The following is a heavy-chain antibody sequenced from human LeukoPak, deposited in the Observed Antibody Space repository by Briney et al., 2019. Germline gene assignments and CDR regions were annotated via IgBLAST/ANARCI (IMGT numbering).Heavy chain of an antibody. V-gene: IGHV4-38-2*02. CDR1: GYSISSDYY. J-gene: IGHJ4*02. CDR3: ARYDVWGTYRAFDY. CDR2: IYHSGST. Sequence: SETLSLTCTVSGYSISSDYYWGWIRQPPGRGLEWIGTIYHSGSTYYNPSLKSRVAISVDTSKNQFSLKLSSVTAADTAVYYCARYDVWGTYRAFDYWGQGTLVTVSS. D-gene: IGHD3-16*02.